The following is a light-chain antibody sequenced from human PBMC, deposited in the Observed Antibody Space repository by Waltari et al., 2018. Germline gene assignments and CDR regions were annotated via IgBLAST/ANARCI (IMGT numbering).Light chain of an antibody. CDR1: QSVGDK. V-gene: IGKV3-15*01. CDR2: TTS. J-gene: IGKJ1*01. Sequence: EIEMTQSPATLSVSPGERATLSCRASQSVGDKLAWYQQKPGQAPRLLMYTTSIRATGIPARFSGSGSGTEFTLTISSLQSEDFAVYHCQQYNNWPQTFGQGTKVEIK. CDR3: QQYNNWPQT.